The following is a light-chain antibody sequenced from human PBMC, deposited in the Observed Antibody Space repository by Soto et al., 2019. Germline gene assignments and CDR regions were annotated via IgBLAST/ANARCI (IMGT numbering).Light chain of an antibody. CDR2: GAS. CDR1: HDISNY. CDR3: QYSDYLPL. V-gene: IGKV1-33*01. Sequence: DIQMTQSPSSLSASVGDRVTITCQASHDISNYLNWYQHKPGKAPKLLIYGASNLETGVPSRFSGSGSGTDFTFTISSLQPEDIATYYCQYSDYLPLFGPGTTVDLK. J-gene: IGKJ3*01.